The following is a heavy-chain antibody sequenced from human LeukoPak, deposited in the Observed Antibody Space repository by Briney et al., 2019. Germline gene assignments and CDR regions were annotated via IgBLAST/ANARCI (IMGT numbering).Heavy chain of an antibody. V-gene: IGHV1-18*01. D-gene: IGHD1-26*01. CDR1: GYTFTIYG. CDR3: ARGYSGSYSGWFDP. CDR2: ISAYNGNT. Sequence: GASVKVSCKASGYTFTIYGISWVRQAPGQGLEWMGWISAYNGNTNYAQKLQGRVTMTTDTSTSTAYMELRSLRSDDTAVYYCARGYSGSYSGWFDPWGQGTLVTVSS. J-gene: IGHJ5*02.